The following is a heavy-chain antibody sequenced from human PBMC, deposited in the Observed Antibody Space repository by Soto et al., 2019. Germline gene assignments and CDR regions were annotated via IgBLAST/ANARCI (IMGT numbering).Heavy chain of an antibody. CDR2: IYYSGST. Sequence: TSETLSLTCTVAGGSVSSGIYCLSWIRQPPGKGLEWIGYIYYSGSTNYNPSLKSRVTISVDTSKNQFSLKLSSVTAADTAVYYCARHPRGYSYGDAFDIWGQGTMVTVSS. J-gene: IGHJ3*02. V-gene: IGHV4-61*01. CDR3: ARHPRGYSYGDAFDI. D-gene: IGHD5-18*01. CDR1: GGSVSSGIYC.